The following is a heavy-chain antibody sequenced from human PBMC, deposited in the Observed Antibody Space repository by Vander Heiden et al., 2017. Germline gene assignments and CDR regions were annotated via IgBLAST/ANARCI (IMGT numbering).Heavy chain of an antibody. Sequence: QVQLVDSGGGVVQPGRPRRLSCAASGFAFSVSAMPWVRQAPGKGPEWVSSISYDGSSKYYADSVKGRFTISRDNSNNTVYLQMNSLRGEDTSVYYCSRGADGSSSGREFDHWGQGTLVTVSS. V-gene: IGHV3-30-3*01. CDR3: SRGADGSSSGREFDH. CDR1: GFAFSVSA. D-gene: IGHD6-6*01. J-gene: IGHJ4*02. CDR2: ISYDGSSK.